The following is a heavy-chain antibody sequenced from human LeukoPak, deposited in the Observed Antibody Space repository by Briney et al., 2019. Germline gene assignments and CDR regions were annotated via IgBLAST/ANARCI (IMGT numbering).Heavy chain of an antibody. CDR1: GYTLTSYY. Sequence: ASVKVSCKASGYTLTSYYMHWVRQAPGQGLEWIGWTSGYNGDTNYAQKFQGRVTMTTDTSTSTAYMELRSLRSDDAAVFYCARQKGYGSGSYFLDYMDVWGKGTTVIVSS. J-gene: IGHJ6*03. V-gene: IGHV1-18*04. CDR2: TSGYNGDT. D-gene: IGHD3-10*01. CDR3: ARQKGYGSGSYFLDYMDV.